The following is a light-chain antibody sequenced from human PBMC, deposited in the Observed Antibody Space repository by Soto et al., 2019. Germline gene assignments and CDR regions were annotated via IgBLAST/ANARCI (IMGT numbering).Light chain of an antibody. Sequence: DIQMTQSPSSLSASVGDRVTITCQASQDISNYLNWYQQKPGKAPKLLIYDASNLQTGVPSRFGGSGSGTDFIFTISSLQPEDIETYYCQHYDTPTWTFGQGTKGEIK. CDR2: DAS. CDR3: QHYDTPTWT. V-gene: IGKV1-33*01. CDR1: QDISNY. J-gene: IGKJ1*01.